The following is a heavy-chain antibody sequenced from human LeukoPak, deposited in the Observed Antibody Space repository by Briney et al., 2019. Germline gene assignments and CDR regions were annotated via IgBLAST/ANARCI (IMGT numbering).Heavy chain of an antibody. CDR3: AKGRIGGAHGYFDY. V-gene: IGHV3-23*01. Sequence: PGGSLRLSCAASGFTFSSYTMSWVRHAPGKGLERVSVISGSGGSTSYANSGKGRFTISRASSKTTLYLQMNSLRAGDTAVYYCAKGRIGGAHGYFDYWGQGSLVTVSS. J-gene: IGHJ4*02. CDR1: GFTFSSYT. CDR2: ISGSGGST. D-gene: IGHD2/OR15-2a*01.